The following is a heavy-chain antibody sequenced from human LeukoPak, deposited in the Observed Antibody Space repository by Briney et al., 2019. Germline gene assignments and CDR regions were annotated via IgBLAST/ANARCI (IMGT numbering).Heavy chain of an antibody. D-gene: IGHD6-13*01. CDR1: GFTFDDYA. CDR2: ISWNSGSI. V-gene: IGHV3-9*01. J-gene: IGHJ4*02. Sequence: GGSLRLSCAASGFTFDDYAMHWVRQAPGKGLEWVSGISWNSGSIGYADSVKGRFTISRDNAKNSLYLQMNSLRAEDTALYYCAKGRGIAAADDYWGQGTLVTVSS. CDR3: AKGRGIAAADDY.